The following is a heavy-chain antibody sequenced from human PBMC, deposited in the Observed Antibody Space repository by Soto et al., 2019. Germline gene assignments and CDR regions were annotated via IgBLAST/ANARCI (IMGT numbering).Heavy chain of an antibody. J-gene: IGHJ4*02. V-gene: IGHV1-2*02. D-gene: IGHD6-19*01. Sequence: ASVKVSCKASGYTFTGYYMHWVRQAPGQGLEWMGWINPNSGGTNYAQKFQGRVTMTRDTSISTAYMELSRLRSDNTAVYYCARTNPLSSGWYSGAFDYWGQGTLVTVSS. CDR1: GYTFTGYY. CDR2: INPNSGGT. CDR3: ARTNPLSSGWYSGAFDY.